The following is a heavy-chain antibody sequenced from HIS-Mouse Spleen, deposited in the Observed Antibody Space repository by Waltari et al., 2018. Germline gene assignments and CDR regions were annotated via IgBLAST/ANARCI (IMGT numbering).Heavy chain of an antibody. J-gene: IGHJ4*02. V-gene: IGHV2-70*15. CDR1: GFPLSTSGLC. D-gene: IGHD6-19*01. Sequence: QVTLRESGPALVKPTQTLTLTCTFSGFPLSTSGLCVSWIRPPPGKALDWLARMDWDDDKYYSTSLKTRLTISKDTSKNQVVLTMTNMDPVDTATYYCARIAEGYTSGWYAFDYWGQGTLVTVSS. CDR2: MDWDDDK. CDR3: ARIAEGYTSGWYAFDY.